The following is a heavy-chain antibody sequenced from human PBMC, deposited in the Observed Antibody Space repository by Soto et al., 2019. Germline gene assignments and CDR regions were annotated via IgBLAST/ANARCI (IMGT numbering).Heavy chain of an antibody. V-gene: IGHV1-69*13. Sequence: SVKVSCKASGGTFSSYAISWVRQAPGQGLEWMGGIIPIFGTANYAQKFQGRVTITADESTSTAYMELSSLRSEDTAVYYCARYCSSTSCHYYYGMDVWGQGTTVTVS. CDR2: IIPIFGTA. CDR1: GGTFSSYA. CDR3: ARYCSSTSCHYYYGMDV. D-gene: IGHD2-2*01. J-gene: IGHJ6*02.